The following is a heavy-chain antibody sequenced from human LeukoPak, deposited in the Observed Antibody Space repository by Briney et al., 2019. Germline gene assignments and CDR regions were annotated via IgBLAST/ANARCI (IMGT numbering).Heavy chain of an antibody. D-gene: IGHD2-2*01. CDR1: GGSISSYY. V-gene: IGHV4-59*08. CDR2: IYYSGST. CDR3: ARGGSTPLPY. Sequence: PSETLSLTCTVAGGSISSYYWSWIRQPPGKGLEWIGYIYYSGSTNYNPSLKSRVTISVDTSKNQFSLKLSSVTAADTAVYYCARGGSTPLPYWAQGTLVTVSS. J-gene: IGHJ4*02.